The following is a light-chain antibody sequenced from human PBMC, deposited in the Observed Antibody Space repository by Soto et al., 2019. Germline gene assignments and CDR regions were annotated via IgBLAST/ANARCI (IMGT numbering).Light chain of an antibody. J-gene: IGKJ3*01. V-gene: IGKV3-20*01. Sequence: IVLTQSPGTLYLSAGERATLSCRARQSISSSYLAWYQQKPGQAPRLLIYYTSSRATGIPDRFSASGSGPDFTLTISRLEPEDFAVYYCQQYGNSFTFGPGTKVDIK. CDR1: QSISSSY. CDR3: QQYGNSFT. CDR2: YTS.